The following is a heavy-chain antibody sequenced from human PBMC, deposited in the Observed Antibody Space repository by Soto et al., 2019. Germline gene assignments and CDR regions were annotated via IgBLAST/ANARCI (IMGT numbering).Heavy chain of an antibody. V-gene: IGHV1-69*13. CDR2: IIPIFGTA. CDR1: GGTFSSYA. Sequence: ASVKVSCKASGGTFSSYAISWVRQAPGQGLEWMGGIIPIFGTANYAQKFQGRVTITADESTSTAYMELSSLRSEDTAVYYCASTRPRRDGVFDYWGQGTLVTVSS. D-gene: IGHD6-6*01. J-gene: IGHJ4*02. CDR3: ASTRPRRDGVFDY.